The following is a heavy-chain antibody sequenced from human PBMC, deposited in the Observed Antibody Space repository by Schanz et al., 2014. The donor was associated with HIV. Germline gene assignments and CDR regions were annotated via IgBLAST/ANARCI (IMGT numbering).Heavy chain of an antibody. CDR1: GFSFMTFG. CDR3: ARGFQGFDY. V-gene: IGHV3-33*01. J-gene: IGHJ4*02. Sequence: QVQLVESGGGVVQPGRSLRLSCVASGFSFMTFGMHWVRQAPGKGLEWVALIYYDGTNKYYTDSVKGRFTISRDNSKNTLYLQMNSLRAEDTSVYYCARGFQGFDYWGQGTLVTVSS. CDR2: IYYDGTNK. D-gene: IGHD3-10*01.